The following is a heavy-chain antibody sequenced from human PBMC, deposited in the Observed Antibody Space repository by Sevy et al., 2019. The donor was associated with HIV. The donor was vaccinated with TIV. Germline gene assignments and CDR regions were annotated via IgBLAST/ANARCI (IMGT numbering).Heavy chain of an antibody. Sequence: GGSLRLSCAASGFTFSSYGMHWVRQAPGKGLEWVAVISYDGSNKYYADSVKGRFTISRDNSKNTLYLQMNSLRAEDTAVYYCARKGRGWSSVRLRELLPEDNYFDYWGQGTLVTVSS. D-gene: IGHD1-26*01. CDR2: ISYDGSNK. CDR3: ARKGRGWSSVRLRELLPEDNYFDY. V-gene: IGHV3-30*03. CDR1: GFTFSSYG. J-gene: IGHJ4*02.